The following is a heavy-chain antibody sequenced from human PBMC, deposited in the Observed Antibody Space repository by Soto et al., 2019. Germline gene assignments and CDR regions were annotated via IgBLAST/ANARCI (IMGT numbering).Heavy chain of an antibody. CDR3: ASSLLVGHGLEGESD. D-gene: IGHD2-21*01. CDR1: GYTFASYG. V-gene: IGHV1-18*01. CDR2: ISAYNGNT. Sequence: QVQLVQSGAEVKKPGASVKVSCKASGYTFASYGISWVRQAPGQGLEWMGWISAYNGNTNYAQKLQGRVTMTTDTSTSTAYMELRSLRSDDTTVYYCASSLLVGHGLEGESDWGQGTLVTVSS. J-gene: IGHJ4*02.